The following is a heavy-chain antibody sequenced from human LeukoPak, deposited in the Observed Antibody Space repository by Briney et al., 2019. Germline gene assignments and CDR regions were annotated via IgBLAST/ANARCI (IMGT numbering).Heavy chain of an antibody. Sequence: SETLSLTCTVSGGSISSGSYYWSWIRQPAGKGLEWIGRIYTSGSTNYNPSLKSRVTISVDTSKNQFSLKLSSVTAADTAVYYCARGATMEWYYYGMDVWGQGTTVTASS. CDR2: IYTSGST. CDR3: ARGATMEWYYYGMDV. D-gene: IGHD3-3*01. CDR1: GGSISSGSYY. J-gene: IGHJ6*02. V-gene: IGHV4-61*02.